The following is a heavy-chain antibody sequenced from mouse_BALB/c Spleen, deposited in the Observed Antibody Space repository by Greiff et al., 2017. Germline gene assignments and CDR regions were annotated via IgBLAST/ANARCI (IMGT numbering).Heavy chain of an antibody. CDR3: ARRGNYDYAMDY. V-gene: IGHV14-3*02. CDR2: ISRANGNT. Sequence: VQLLQSGAELVKPGASVKLSCTASGFNFKDTYMHWVNQSPEQGLEWIGRISRANGNTKYDTKFQGKATITADTSSNTAYLQLSSLTSEDTAVYCCARRGNYDYAMDYWGQGTSVTVSS. CDR1: GFNFKDTY. D-gene: IGHD2-1*01. J-gene: IGHJ4*01.